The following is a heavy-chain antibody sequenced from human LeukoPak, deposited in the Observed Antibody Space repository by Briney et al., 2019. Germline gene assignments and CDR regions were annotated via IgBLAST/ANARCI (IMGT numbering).Heavy chain of an antibody. D-gene: IGHD5-12*01. CDR1: GFTFSSYE. CDR2: ITKSGSTI. J-gene: IGHJ4*02. CDR3: GKTRVGYDY. Sequence: PGGSLRLSCAASGFTFSSYEMNWVRQAPGKGLEWVSYITKSGSTIYYADSVKGRFTISRDNAKNTLYLQMNSLRADDTAVYYCGKTRVGYDYWGQGTLVIVSS. V-gene: IGHV3-48*03.